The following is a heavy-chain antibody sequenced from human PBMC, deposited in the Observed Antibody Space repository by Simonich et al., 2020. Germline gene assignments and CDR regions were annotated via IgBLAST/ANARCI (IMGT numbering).Heavy chain of an antibody. Sequence: EVQLVESGGGLVKPGGSLRLSCAASGFTFSSYWMHWVRQAQGKGLGGFERSNSEWSSTRYADSVKGRFTISRDNAKNTLYLQMNSLRAEDTAVYYCARNRLDYWGQGTLVTVSS. J-gene: IGHJ4*02. CDR1: GFTFSSYW. V-gene: IGHV3-74*01. CDR2: SNSEWSST. CDR3: ARNRLDY.